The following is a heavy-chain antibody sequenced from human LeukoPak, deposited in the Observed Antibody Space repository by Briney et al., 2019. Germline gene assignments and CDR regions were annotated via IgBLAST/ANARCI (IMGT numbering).Heavy chain of an antibody. J-gene: IGHJ5*02. Sequence: ASVTVSCKASGYTFTGYYMHWVRQAPGQGLEGMGWINPNSGGTNYAQKFQGRVTMTRDTYISTAYMELSRLRSDDTAVYYCARDRTSSYWGQGIYCTNGVCYYTNWFDPWGQGTLVTVSS. CDR1: GYTFTGYY. CDR2: INPNSGGT. V-gene: IGHV1-2*02. D-gene: IGHD2-8*01. CDR3: ARDRTSSYWGQGIYCTNGVCYYTNWFDP.